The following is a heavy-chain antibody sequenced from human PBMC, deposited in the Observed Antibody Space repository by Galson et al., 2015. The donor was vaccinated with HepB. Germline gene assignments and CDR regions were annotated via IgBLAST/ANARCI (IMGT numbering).Heavy chain of an antibody. D-gene: IGHD1-7*01. CDR1: GYTFTNYS. Sequence: SVKVSCKASGYTFTNYSMHWVRQAPGQRLEWMGWINAGSGNTKSSQRFQGRVTITRDTSASTAYMELSSLRSGETAVFYCARAGITGTWYYFDFWGQGTLVTVSS. CDR3: ARAGITGTWYYFDF. J-gene: IGHJ4*02. CDR2: INAGSGNT. V-gene: IGHV1-3*01.